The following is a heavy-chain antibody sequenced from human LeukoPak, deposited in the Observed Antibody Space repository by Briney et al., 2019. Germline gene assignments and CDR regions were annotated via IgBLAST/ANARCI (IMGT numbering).Heavy chain of an antibody. V-gene: IGHV4-38-2*02. J-gene: IGHJ6*03. CDR3: ARDFVVVPAARVGLYYYYYMDV. D-gene: IGHD2-2*01. CDR1: GYSISSGYY. CDR2: IYHSGST. Sequence: KPSETLSLTCAVSGYSISSGYYWGWIRQPPGKALEWIGSIYHSGSTYYNPSLKSRVTISVDTSKNQFSLKMSSVTAADTAVYYCARDFVVVPAARVGLYYYYYMDVWGKGTTVTVSS.